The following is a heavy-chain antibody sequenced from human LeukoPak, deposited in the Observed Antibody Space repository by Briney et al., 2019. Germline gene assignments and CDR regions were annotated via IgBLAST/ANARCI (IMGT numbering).Heavy chain of an antibody. CDR3: ARDALLWFGELFPYYYYMDV. CDR2: IYTSGST. CDR1: GGSISSGSYY. D-gene: IGHD3-10*01. V-gene: IGHV4-61*02. J-gene: IGHJ6*03. Sequence: PSQTLSLTCTVSGGSISSGSYYWSWIRQPAGKGLEWIGRIYTSGSTNYNPSLKSRVTISVDTSKNQFSLKLSSVTAADTAVYYCARDALLWFGELFPYYYYMDVWGQGTLVTVSS.